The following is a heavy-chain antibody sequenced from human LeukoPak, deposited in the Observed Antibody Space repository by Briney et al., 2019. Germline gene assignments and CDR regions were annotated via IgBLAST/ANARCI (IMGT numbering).Heavy chain of an antibody. CDR2: ISGSGGST. CDR1: GFTFSSYA. V-gene: IGHV3-23*01. CDR3: ASEGGYNYRYFDY. Sequence: GGSLRLSCAASGFTFSSYAMSWVRQAPGKGLEWVSVISGSGGSTYYADSVKGRFTISRDNSKNTLYLQMNSLRAEDTAVYYCASEGGYNYRYFDYWGQGTLVTVSS. D-gene: IGHD5-24*01. J-gene: IGHJ4*02.